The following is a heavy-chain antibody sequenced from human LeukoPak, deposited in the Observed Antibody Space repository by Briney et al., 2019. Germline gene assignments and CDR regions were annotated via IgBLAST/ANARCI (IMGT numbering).Heavy chain of an antibody. CDR2: IYDTGST. V-gene: IGHV4-39*01. D-gene: IGHD3-3*01. CDR3: QSRFLEWLLDY. Sequence: SETLSLTCTVSGDSIRSNNYYWGWLRQPPGKGLEWIGSIYDTGSTFYNPSLKSRVIISVDTSKNQFSLKLSSVTAADTAVYYCQSRFLEWLLDYWGQGTLVTVSS. J-gene: IGHJ4*02. CDR1: GDSIRSNNYY.